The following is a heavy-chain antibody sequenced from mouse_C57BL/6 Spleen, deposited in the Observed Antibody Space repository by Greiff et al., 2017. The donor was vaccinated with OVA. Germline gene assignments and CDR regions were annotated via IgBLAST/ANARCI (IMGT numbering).Heavy chain of an antibody. CDR3: TREGYYGSSFYYFDY. CDR2: IYPGNSDT. Sequence: VQLQQSGTVLARPGASVNMSCKTSGYTFTSYWMHWVKQRPGPGLEWIGAIYPGNSDTSYNQKFKGKAKLTAVTSASTAYMELSSLTNEDSAVYYCTREGYYGSSFYYFDYWGQGTTLTVSS. J-gene: IGHJ2*01. CDR1: GYTFTSYW. V-gene: IGHV1-5*01. D-gene: IGHD1-1*01.